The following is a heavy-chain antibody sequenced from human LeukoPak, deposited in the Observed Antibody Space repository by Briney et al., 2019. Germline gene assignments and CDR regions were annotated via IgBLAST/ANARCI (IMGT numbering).Heavy chain of an antibody. CDR3: ARAYSSSWMKAFDI. J-gene: IGHJ3*02. V-gene: IGHV3-20*04. D-gene: IGHD6-13*01. CDR2: ITWNGGST. CDR1: GFTFDDYG. Sequence: GGSLRLSCVASGFTFDDYGMSWIRQAPGKGLERVSGITWNGGSTGYADSVKGRFTISRDNAKNSLHLQMNSLRAEDTAVYYCARAYSSSWMKAFDIWGQGTMVTVSS.